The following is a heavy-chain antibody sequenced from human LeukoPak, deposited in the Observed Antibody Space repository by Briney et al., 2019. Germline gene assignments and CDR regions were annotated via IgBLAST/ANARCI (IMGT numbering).Heavy chain of an antibody. D-gene: IGHD6-13*01. V-gene: IGHV3-7*01. CDR3: ASIAAASYFDY. CDR1: GFTFSSYR. J-gene: IGHJ4*02. Sequence: GGSLRLSCAASGFTFSSYRMSWVRQALGKGLEWVANIKQDGSEKYYVDSVKGRFTISRDNAKNSLYLQMNSLRAEDTAVYYCASIAAASYFDYWGQGTLVTVSS. CDR2: IKQDGSEK.